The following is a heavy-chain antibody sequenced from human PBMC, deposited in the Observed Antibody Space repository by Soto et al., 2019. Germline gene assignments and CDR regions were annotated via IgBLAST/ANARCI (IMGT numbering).Heavy chain of an antibody. Sequence: QVLLRESGPGLVKPSETLSLTCSVSGGSISSVGSYMSWIRQHPGKGLEWIGYIFYSGSTYYSPSLRSRVXXXXXXXXXXXXXXXXXXXXXXXXXYXCAKDLSGWQLGYWGQGTLVTVSS. CDR1: GGSISSVGSY. V-gene: IGHV4-31*03. D-gene: IGHD6-19*01. J-gene: IGHJ4*02. CDR2: IFYSGST. CDR3: CAKDLSGWQLGY.